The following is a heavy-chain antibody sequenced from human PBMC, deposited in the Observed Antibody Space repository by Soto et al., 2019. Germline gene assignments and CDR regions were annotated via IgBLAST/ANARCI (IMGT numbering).Heavy chain of an antibody. CDR1: GYTFTAYH. D-gene: IGHD3-10*02. CDR2: INPKFGDT. Sequence: QVRLVQSGAEVKEPGDSVRVSCEASGYTFTAYHIHWVRQAPGQGLAWMGWINPKFGDTGYAQDFQGRVSMTSDMFISTVYMELSRLTSDDTAIYYCARNMDYYYGRGSGNGHGVWGQGTTVTVFS. J-gene: IGHJ6*02. V-gene: IGHV1-2*02. CDR3: ARNMDYYYGRGSGNGHGV.